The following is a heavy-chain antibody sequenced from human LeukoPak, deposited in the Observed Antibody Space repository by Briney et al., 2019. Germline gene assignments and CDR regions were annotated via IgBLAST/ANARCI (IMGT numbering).Heavy chain of an antibody. V-gene: IGHV7-4-1*02. Sequence: ASVKVSCKASGYTFTSYAMNWVRQAPGQGLEWMGWINTNTGNPTYAQGFTGQFVFSLDTPVSTAYLQISSLKAEDTAVYYCAREGYSSSWYRNYYHYYGMDVWGQGTTVTVSS. CDR3: AREGYSSSWYRNYYHYYGMDV. J-gene: IGHJ6*02. CDR2: INTNTGNP. CDR1: GYTFTSYA. D-gene: IGHD6-13*01.